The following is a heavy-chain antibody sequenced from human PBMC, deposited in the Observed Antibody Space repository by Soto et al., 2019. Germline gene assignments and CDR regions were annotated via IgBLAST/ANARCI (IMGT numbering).Heavy chain of an antibody. CDR1: GGSISSSSYY. Sequence: SETLSLTCTVSGGSISSSSYYWGWIRQPPGKGLEWIGSIYYSGSTYYNPSLKSRVTISVDTSKNQFSLKLSSVTAADTAVYYCARPGDYYYYGMDVWGQGTTVTVSS. CDR2: IYYSGST. V-gene: IGHV4-39*01. CDR3: ARPGDYYYYGMDV. D-gene: IGHD3-10*01. J-gene: IGHJ6*02.